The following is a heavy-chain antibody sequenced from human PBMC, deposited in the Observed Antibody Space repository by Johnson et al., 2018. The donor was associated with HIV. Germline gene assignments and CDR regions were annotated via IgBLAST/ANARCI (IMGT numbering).Heavy chain of an antibody. Sequence: VQLVESGGGLAKPAWSPRLSCAASQFTFSTYYMNCVRQAPGNGLELVGQVNPNGGSTYYANSVKGRFTISSDNSKNTLYLQMGSLRAEDTAVYYCARVSHSGYDMDDAFDIWGQGTMVTVSS. D-gene: IGHD5-12*01. J-gene: IGHJ3*02. CDR1: QFTFSTYY. CDR2: VNPNGGST. V-gene: IGHV3-64*01. CDR3: ARVSHSGYDMDDAFDI.